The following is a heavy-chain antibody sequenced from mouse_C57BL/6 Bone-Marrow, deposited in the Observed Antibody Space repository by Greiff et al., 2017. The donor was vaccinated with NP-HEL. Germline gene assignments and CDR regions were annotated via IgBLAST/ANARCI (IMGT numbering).Heavy chain of an antibody. J-gene: IGHJ1*03. CDR2: ISNLAYSI. CDR3: ARPYYGSSTGYFDV. V-gene: IGHV5-15*01. D-gene: IGHD1-1*01. CDR1: GFTFSDYG. Sequence: EVMLVESGGGLVQPGGSLKLSCAASGFTFSDYGMAWVRQAPRKGPEWVAFISNLAYSIYYADTVTGRFTISRENAKNTLYLEMSSLRSEDTAMYYCARPYYGSSTGYFDVWGTGTTVTVSS.